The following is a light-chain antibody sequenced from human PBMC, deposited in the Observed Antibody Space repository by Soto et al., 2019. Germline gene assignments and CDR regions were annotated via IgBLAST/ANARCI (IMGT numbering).Light chain of an antibody. CDR3: QQYGSSPGT. V-gene: IGKV3-15*01. Sequence: EIVMTQSPATLSVSPGERATLSCRASQSVSTKLAWYKQKPGQAPRLLIYGASTRATGIPARFSGSGSGTEFTLTISSLQSEDFAVYYCQQYGSSPGTFGQGTKVEIK. CDR2: GAS. J-gene: IGKJ1*01. CDR1: QSVSTK.